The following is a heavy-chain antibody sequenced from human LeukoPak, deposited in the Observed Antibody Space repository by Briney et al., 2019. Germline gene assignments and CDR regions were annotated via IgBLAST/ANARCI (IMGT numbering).Heavy chain of an antibody. J-gene: IGHJ4*02. Sequence: GGSLRLSCAASGFTFSSYEMNWVRQAPGKGLEWVSYISSSSSYTNYADSVKGRFTISRDNAKNSLYLQMNSLRAEDTAVYYCARGGGQWLVFDYWGQGTLVTVSS. V-gene: IGHV3-48*03. CDR1: GFTFSSYE. D-gene: IGHD6-19*01. CDR2: ISSSSSYT. CDR3: ARGGGQWLVFDY.